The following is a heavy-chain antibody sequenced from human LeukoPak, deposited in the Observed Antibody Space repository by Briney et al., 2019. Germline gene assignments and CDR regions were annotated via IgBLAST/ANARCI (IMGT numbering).Heavy chain of an antibody. Sequence: PRGSRRLSCAASGFTVSSNYMSWVRPAPGKGLEWVSVIYRGGSTYYEDSVKGRFTISRDNSKNTLYLQMNSLSAEDTAVYYCARFHTAMATGFDYWGQGTLVTVSS. D-gene: IGHD5-18*01. V-gene: IGHV3-53*01. CDR3: ARFHTAMATGFDY. CDR2: IYRGGST. CDR1: GFTVSSNY. J-gene: IGHJ4*02.